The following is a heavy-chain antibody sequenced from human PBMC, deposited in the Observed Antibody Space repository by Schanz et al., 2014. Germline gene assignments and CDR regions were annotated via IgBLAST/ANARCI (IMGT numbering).Heavy chain of an antibody. V-gene: IGHV4-31*03. J-gene: IGHJ4*02. D-gene: IGHD6-6*01. CDR2: IYFNGIT. CDR1: GDSISSGSYY. Sequence: QVQLQESGPGLVRPSQTLSLTCTVSGDSISSGSYYWSWIRQHPGKGLEWIGYIYFNGITYYKPFGKPRLIISADTAKNQYSLKLSSVTAADTAVYYCARVGRSSSSPHGSAGDYWGQGTLVTVSS. CDR3: ARVGRSSSSPHGSAGDY.